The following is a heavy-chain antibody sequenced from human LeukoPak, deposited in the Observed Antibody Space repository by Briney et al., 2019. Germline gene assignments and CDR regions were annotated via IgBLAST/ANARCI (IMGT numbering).Heavy chain of an antibody. V-gene: IGHV3-30*02. CDR1: GFTFDDYN. CDR3: AKGYSGYNDAFDI. J-gene: IGHJ3*02. CDR2: IRYDGSNK. Sequence: GSLRLSCAASGFTFDDYNMHWVRQAPGKGLEWVAFIRYDGSNKYYADSVKGRFTISRDNSRNTLYLQMNSLRAEDTAVYYCAKGYSGYNDAFDIWGQGTMVTVSS. D-gene: IGHD5-12*01.